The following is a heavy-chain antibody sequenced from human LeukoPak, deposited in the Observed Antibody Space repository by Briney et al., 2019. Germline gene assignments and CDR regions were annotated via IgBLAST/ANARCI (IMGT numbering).Heavy chain of an antibody. J-gene: IGHJ4*02. D-gene: IGHD3-10*01. CDR1: GYTFTSYG. V-gene: IGHV1-18*01. CDR2: ISEYNGNT. CDR3: ARVSGVLTLFDY. Sequence: ASVKLSCKASGYTFTSYGISWVRQSPGQGLEWMGWISEYNGNTTHAPKLQGRVTITTDTSTSTAYMEMRSLRSDDTAVYYCARVSGVLTLFDYWGQGTLVTVSS.